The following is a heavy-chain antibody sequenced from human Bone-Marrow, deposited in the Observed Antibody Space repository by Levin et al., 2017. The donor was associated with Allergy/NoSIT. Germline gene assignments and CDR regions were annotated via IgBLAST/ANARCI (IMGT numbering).Heavy chain of an antibody. CDR3: ARAMDV. V-gene: IGHV3-7*01. J-gene: IGHJ6*03. Sequence: ASVKVSCAASGFTFSNYWMNWVRQAQGKGLEWVANINQDGSEKYYVDSVKGRFTISRDSATNSGYLQMNSLRVEDTAVYYCARAMDVWGKGTTVTVSS. CDR2: INQDGSEK. CDR1: GFTFSNYW.